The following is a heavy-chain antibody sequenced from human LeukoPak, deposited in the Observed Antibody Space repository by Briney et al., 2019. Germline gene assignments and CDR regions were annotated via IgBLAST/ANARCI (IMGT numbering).Heavy chain of an antibody. CDR1: GFTFSSYW. Sequence: GGSLRLSCAASGFTFSSYWIHWVRQAPGKGLVWVSRINDDGSTTSYADSVKGRFTISRDNAKNSLYLQMNSLRAEDTAVYYCAKDRCSNGIGCYYYYMDVWGKGTTVTISS. CDR3: AKDRCSNGIGCYYYYMDV. D-gene: IGHD2-8*01. V-gene: IGHV3-74*01. J-gene: IGHJ6*03. CDR2: INDDGSTT.